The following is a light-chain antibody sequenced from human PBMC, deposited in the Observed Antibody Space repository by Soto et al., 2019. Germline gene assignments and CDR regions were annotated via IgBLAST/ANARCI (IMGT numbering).Light chain of an antibody. J-gene: IGKJ1*01. CDR2: GXS. CDR1: QSIRSL. Sequence: EIVIMQSPATLSVSAGERATLSCRASQSIRSLLAWCQQKRGQAPRLLICGXSTRATGSPARCSGSGSATEFTLTISSMQSQDFSAYYCQQYNNGTETFGQGTKVDIK. CDR3: QQYNNGTET. V-gene: IGKV3-15*01.